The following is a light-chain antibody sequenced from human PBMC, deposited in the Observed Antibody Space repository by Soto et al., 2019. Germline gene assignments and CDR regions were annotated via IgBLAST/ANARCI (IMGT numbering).Light chain of an antibody. CDR3: FSYAISSTYV. CDR1: SGDVGTYNL. CDR2: EGT. Sequence: QSVLTQPASLSGSPGQPITISCTGTSGDVGTYNLVSWYQQHPGKAPKLLIYEGTKRPSGVSDRFSGFRSGNAASLTITGLRAEDEADYYCFSYAISSTYVFGTGTQVTVL. V-gene: IGLV2-23*01. J-gene: IGLJ1*01.